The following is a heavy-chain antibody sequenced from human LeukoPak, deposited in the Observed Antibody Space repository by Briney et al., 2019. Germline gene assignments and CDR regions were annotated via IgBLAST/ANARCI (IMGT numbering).Heavy chain of an antibody. J-gene: IGHJ4*02. CDR1: GGTFSSYA. CDR2: IIPIFGTA. D-gene: IGHD3-22*01. Sequence: EASVKVSCKASGGTFSSYAISWVRQAPGQGLEWMGGIIPIFGTANYAQKFQGRVTITADESTSTAYMELSSLRSEDTAVYYCARVPSYYDGSGIDYWGQGTLVTVSS. CDR3: ARVPSYYDGSGIDY. V-gene: IGHV1-69*13.